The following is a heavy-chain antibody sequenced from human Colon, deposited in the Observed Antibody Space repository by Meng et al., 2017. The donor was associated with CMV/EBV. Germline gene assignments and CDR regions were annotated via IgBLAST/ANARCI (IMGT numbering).Heavy chain of an antibody. J-gene: IGHJ5*02. Sequence: LRLSCTVSGYSISSGYYWGWNRQPPGKGLEWIGYIYYSGSTYYNPSLKSRVTISVDTSKNQFSLKLSSVTAADTAVYYCASGYSSSWSNWFDPWGQGTLVTVSS. CDR3: ASGYSSSWSNWFDP. CDR2: IYYSGST. V-gene: IGHV4-31*03. D-gene: IGHD6-13*01. CDR1: GYSISSGYY.